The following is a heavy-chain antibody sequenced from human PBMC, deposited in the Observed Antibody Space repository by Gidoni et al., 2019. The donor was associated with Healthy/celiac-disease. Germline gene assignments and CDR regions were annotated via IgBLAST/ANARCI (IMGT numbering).Heavy chain of an antibody. Sequence: QVQLVESGGGVVQPGRSLRLSCAASGFTFSSYGMHWVRQAPGKGLEWVAVISYDGSNKYYADSVKGRFTISRDNSKNTLYLQMNSLRAEDTAVYYCAKGGVRWLDEDYGMDVWGQGTTVTVSS. J-gene: IGHJ6*02. CDR1: GFTFSSYG. CDR3: AKGGVRWLDEDYGMDV. CDR2: ISYDGSNK. V-gene: IGHV3-30*18. D-gene: IGHD6-19*01.